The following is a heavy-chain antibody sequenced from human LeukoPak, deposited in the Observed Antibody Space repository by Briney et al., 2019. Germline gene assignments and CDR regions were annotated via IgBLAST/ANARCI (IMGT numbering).Heavy chain of an antibody. CDR1: GYTFTSYD. CDR3: ARGRGRRPITGEYYFDY. J-gene: IGHJ4*02. D-gene: IGHD5-24*01. V-gene: IGHV1-8*01. Sequence: GASVKVSCKASGYTFTSYDINWVGQATGQGLEWMGWMNPNSGNTGYAQKFQGRVTMTRNTSISTAYMELSSLRSEDTAVYYCARGRGRRPITGEYYFDYWGQGTLVTVSS. CDR2: MNPNSGNT.